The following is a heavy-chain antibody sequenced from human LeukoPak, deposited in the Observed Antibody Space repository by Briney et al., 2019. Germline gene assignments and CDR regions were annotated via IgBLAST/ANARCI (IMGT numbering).Heavy chain of an antibody. J-gene: IGHJ6*03. CDR3: ARSGSGYMDV. Sequence: GGSLRLSCAASGFTFSSYTMNWVRQAPGKGLEWVSYISSSGSTIYYADSVKGRLTISRDNAKNSLFLQMNSLRAEDTAVYYCARSGSGYMDVWGKGTTVTVSS. CDR1: GFTFSSYT. V-gene: IGHV3-48*01. D-gene: IGHD3-10*01. CDR2: ISSSGSTI.